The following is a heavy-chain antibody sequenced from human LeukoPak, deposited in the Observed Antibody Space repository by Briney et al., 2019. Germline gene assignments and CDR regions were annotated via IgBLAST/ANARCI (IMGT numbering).Heavy chain of an antibody. CDR3: ARGGARYLDS. J-gene: IGHJ4*02. CDR1: GFSFSSYT. D-gene: IGHD3-9*01. Sequence: PGGSLRLSCVASGFSFSSYTMSWVRQAPGKGLKWVAKMKEDGSDIHYVDSVKGRFTICRDNAKNSLCLQMSSLRVEDTAVYYCARGGARYLDSWGQGILVTVSS. CDR2: MKEDGSDI. V-gene: IGHV3-7*01.